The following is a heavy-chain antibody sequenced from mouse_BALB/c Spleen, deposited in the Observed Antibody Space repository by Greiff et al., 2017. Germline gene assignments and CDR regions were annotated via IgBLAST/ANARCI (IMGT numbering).Heavy chain of an antibody. CDR3: ARSGYGNYDY. CDR2: ISSGSSTI. D-gene: IGHD2-10*02. Sequence: EVKLMESGGGLVQPGGSRKLSCAASGFTFSSFGMHWVRQAPEKGLEWVAYISSGSSTIYYADTVKGRFTISRDNPKNTLFLQMTSLRSEDTAMYYCARSGYGNYDYGGQGTTLTVSS. CDR1: GFTFSSFG. J-gene: IGHJ2*01. V-gene: IGHV5-17*02.